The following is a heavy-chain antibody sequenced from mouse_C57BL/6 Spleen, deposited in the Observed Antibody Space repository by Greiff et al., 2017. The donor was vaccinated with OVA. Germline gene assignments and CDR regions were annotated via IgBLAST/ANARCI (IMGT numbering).Heavy chain of an antibody. CDR2: IYPGSGST. CDR1: GYTFTSYW. J-gene: IGHJ2*01. CDR3: ARGNYFDY. V-gene: IGHV1-55*01. Sequence: QVQLQQPGAELVKPGASVKMSCKASGYTFTSYWITWVKQRPGQGLEWIGDIYPGSGSTNYNEKFKSKATLTVDTPSSTAYMQLSSLTSEDSAVYYCARGNYFDYWGQGTTLTVSS.